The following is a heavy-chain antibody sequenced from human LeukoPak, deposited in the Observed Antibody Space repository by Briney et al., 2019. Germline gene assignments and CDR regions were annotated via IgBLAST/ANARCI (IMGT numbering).Heavy chain of an antibody. CDR1: GVSISSSNSY. CDR3: ARDYRTYYDSSAPYFDY. D-gene: IGHD3-22*01. J-gene: IGHJ4*02. Sequence: SETLSLTCTVSGVSISSSNSYWGWIRQPPGKGLEWIGEINHSGSTNYNPSLKSRVTISVDTSKNQFSLKLSSVTAADTAVYYCARDYRTYYDSSAPYFDYWGQGTLVTVSS. V-gene: IGHV4-39*07. CDR2: INHSGST.